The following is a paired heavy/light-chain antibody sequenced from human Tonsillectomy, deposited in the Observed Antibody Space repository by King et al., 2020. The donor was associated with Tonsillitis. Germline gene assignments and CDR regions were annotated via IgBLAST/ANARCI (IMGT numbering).Heavy chain of an antibody. D-gene: IGHD6-25*01. CDR1: GFTFTTYW. V-gene: IGHV3-74*01. Sequence: EVQLVESGGDLVQPGGSLRLSCAASGFTFTTYWMHWVRQGPGKGLVWVSRISSDGSSTTYADSVRGRFTISRDNAKNTLYLQMNSLRAEDTAVYYCARDIAPDYSSGCDYWGQGTLVTVSS. CDR3: ARDIAPDYSSGCDY. J-gene: IGHJ4*02. CDR2: ISSDGSST.
Light chain of an antibody. Sequence: DIQMTQSPSSLSASVGDRVTITCRASQTITSYLNWYQQKPGKAPKLLIYAASSLQSGVPSRFSGSGSGTDFTLTISSLQPEDFATYYCQQSYSTPWTFGQGTKVEIK. V-gene: IGKV1-39*01. J-gene: IGKJ1*01. CDR1: QTITSY. CDR2: AAS. CDR3: QQSYSTPWT.